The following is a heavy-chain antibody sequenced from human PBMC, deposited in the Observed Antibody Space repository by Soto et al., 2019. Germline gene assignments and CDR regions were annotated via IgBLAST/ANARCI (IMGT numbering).Heavy chain of an antibody. D-gene: IGHD3-10*01. J-gene: IGHJ5*02. CDR1: GFTFSSYW. V-gene: IGHV3-74*01. Sequence: EVQLVESGGGLVQPGGSLRLSCAASGFTFSSYWMHWVRQAPGKGLVWVSRINSDGSSTSYADSVKGRFTISRDNAKNTLYLQMNSLRAEDTAVYYCARDRYYYGSGSYYKWRNWFDPWGQGTLVTVSS. CDR3: ARDRYYYGSGSYYKWRNWFDP. CDR2: INSDGSST.